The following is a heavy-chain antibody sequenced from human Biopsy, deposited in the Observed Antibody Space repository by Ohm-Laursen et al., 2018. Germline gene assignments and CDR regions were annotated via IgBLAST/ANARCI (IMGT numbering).Heavy chain of an antibody. CDR1: GYTFTTYY. CDR3: VLASFDY. V-gene: IGHV1-46*01. D-gene: IGHD6-6*01. Sequence: ASVKVSCKSSGYTFTTYYIHCVRQAPGQGLEWMGIINPGGNSTAYTQNFQGRVTMTWDTSTTTVYMELSSLRSEDTAVYYCVLASFDYWGQGTLVTVPS. J-gene: IGHJ4*02. CDR2: INPGGNST.